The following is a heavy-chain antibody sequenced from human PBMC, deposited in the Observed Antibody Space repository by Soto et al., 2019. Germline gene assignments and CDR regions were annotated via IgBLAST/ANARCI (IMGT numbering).Heavy chain of an antibody. D-gene: IGHD3-10*01. CDR3: TTDLPWSYGALAY. CDR1: GLSFSDVW. Sequence: EVQLVESGGGVVKAGGSLRLSCVVSGLSFSDVWMNWVRQTPGKGLEWVGRIKSRADGGIRDYAAPVKGRFTISRDDSKNTLYLEMNSLKDDVTAVYYCTTDLPWSYGALAYWGQGTLVTVSS. CDR2: IKSRADGGIR. J-gene: IGHJ4*02. V-gene: IGHV3-15*01.